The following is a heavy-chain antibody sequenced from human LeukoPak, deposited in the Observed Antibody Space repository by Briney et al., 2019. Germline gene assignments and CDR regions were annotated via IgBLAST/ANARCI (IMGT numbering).Heavy chain of an antibody. CDR2: INVANAKA. D-gene: IGHD2-15*01. CDR3: AKSAYCSGGSCRDS. CDR1: GDTFSAYS. V-gene: IGHV1-3*01. Sequence: GASVKVSCKASGDTFSAYSIHWVRQAHGQTLEWMGWINVANAKAKYSQKFQDRFTIISDTSASIVYMELSGLTSEDAAVYYCAKSAYCSGGSCRDSWGQGTMVTVSS. J-gene: IGHJ4*02.